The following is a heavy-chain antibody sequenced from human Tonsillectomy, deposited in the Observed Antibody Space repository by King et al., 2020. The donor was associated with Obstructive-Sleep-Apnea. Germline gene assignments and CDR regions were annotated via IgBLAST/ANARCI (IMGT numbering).Heavy chain of an antibody. J-gene: IGHJ2*01. CDR1: GGSISSSNYY. CDR2: IYYSVRT. V-gene: IGHV4-39*07. D-gene: IGHD6-19*01. Sequence: QLQESGPGLVKPSETLSLSCTVSGGSISSSNYYWGWIRQPPGKGLEWIGNIYYSVRTYYNPSLKSRVTISVDTSKNQFSLKVSSVTAADTAVYYCARDPYSSGWYWYFDLWGRGTLVTVSS. CDR3: ARDPYSSGWYWYFDL.